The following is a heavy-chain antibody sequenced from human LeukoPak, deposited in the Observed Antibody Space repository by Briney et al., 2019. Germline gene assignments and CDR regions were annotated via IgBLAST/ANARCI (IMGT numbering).Heavy chain of an antibody. CDR1: GYTFTSYD. J-gene: IGHJ4*02. CDR2: MNPNSGNT. D-gene: IGHD5-18*01. V-gene: IGHV1-8*01. CDR3: ARVERIQLWRHPFFGY. Sequence: ASVKVSCKASGYTFTSYDINWVRQATGQGLEWMGWMNPNSGNTGYAQKFQGRVTMTRNTSISTAYMELSSLRSEDTAVYYCARVERIQLWRHPFFGYWGQGTLVTVSS.